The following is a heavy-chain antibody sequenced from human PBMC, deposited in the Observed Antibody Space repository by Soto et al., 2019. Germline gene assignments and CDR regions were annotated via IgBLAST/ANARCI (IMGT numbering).Heavy chain of an antibody. D-gene: IGHD2-2*02. CDR1: GFTLIRYW. V-gene: IGHV3-74*01. Sequence: PGGSLRLSCAAAGFTLIRYWMHWVRQVPGKGLVWVSRIIRDVSSTNYADSVKGRFIISRDNAKNALYPQMDSLRAEDTAVYYCARAGGQYCTTTSCYTFFDFWGQGILVTVSS. J-gene: IGHJ4*02. CDR3: ARAGGQYCTTTSCYTFFDF. CDR2: IIRDVSST.